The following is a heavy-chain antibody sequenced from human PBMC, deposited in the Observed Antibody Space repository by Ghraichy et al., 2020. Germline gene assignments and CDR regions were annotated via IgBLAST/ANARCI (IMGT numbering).Heavy chain of an antibody. D-gene: IGHD3-22*01. CDR1: GFTFSSYA. CDR2: ISGSGGST. V-gene: IGHV3-23*01. CDR3: AKEQLSTYDTSGRVLAASHCDY. J-gene: IGHJ4*02. Sequence: GGSLRLSCAASGFTFSSYAMSWVRQAPGKGLEWVSSISGSGGSTYYADSVKGRFTISRDNSKNTLYLQMNSLRAEDTAVYYCAKEQLSTYDTSGRVLAASHCDYRGQGTVLTVSS.